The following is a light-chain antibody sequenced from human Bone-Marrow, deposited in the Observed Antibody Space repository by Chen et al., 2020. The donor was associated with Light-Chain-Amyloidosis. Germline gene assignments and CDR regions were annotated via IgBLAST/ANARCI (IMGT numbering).Light chain of an antibody. V-gene: IGKV1-5*01. Sequence: QLTQSPSTLFASVGERVTITCRASQSISSWLAWYQQKPGKAPKLLIYDASSLESGVPSRFSGSGSGTEFTLTISSLQPDDFATYYCQQYNSYWTFGQGTKVEIK. CDR2: DAS. CDR1: QSISSW. CDR3: QQYNSYWT. J-gene: IGKJ1*01.